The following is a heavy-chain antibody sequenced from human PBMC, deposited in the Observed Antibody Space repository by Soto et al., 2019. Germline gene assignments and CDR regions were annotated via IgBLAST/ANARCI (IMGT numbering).Heavy chain of an antibody. CDR1: GLTSRSHA. V-gene: IGHV3-23*01. D-gene: IGHD5-12*01. Sequence: EVQLLESGGGLVQPGGSLRLSCVVSGLTSRSHAMSWVRQAPGQGLEWVAGISGGGYTAYYPDSVRGRFTISRDKSKNTVYLQIDNLRADDTAVYYCAKAQGVATSKSNFDYWGQGTLVTVSS. CDR3: AKAQGVATSKSNFDY. CDR2: ISGGGYTA. J-gene: IGHJ4*02.